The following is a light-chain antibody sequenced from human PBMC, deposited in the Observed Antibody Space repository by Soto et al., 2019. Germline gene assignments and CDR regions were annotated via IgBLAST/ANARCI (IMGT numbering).Light chain of an antibody. Sequence: EIVLTQSPATLSVSPGERATLSCRASQSVGNNFAWYQQKPGQAPRLLIFGTSTRATGVPARFSGSGSGTEFTLIISSLQSEDFAVYYCQQYGDWPLTFGGGAKVEIE. CDR2: GTS. CDR1: QSVGNN. CDR3: QQYGDWPLT. J-gene: IGKJ4*01. V-gene: IGKV3-15*01.